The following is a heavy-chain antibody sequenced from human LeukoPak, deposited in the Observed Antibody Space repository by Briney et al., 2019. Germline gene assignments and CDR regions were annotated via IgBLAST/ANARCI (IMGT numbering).Heavy chain of an antibody. D-gene: IGHD3-10*01. CDR1: GFTFSNYI. CDR3: ARAMSFYYGSAFDY. V-gene: IGHV3-21*01. J-gene: IGHJ4*02. Sequence: GGSLRLSCAASGFTFSNYILNWVRQAPGEGLEWVSSSSTSSTYMYYADSVKGRFTISRDNAKSLLYLQMNSLRAEDTAVYYCARAMSFYYGSAFDYWGQGTLVTVSS. CDR2: SSTSSTYM.